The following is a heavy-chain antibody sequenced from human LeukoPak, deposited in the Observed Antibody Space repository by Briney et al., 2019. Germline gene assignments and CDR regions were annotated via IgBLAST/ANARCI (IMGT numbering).Heavy chain of an antibody. CDR2: INHSGST. Sequence: SETLSLTCAVYGGSFSGYYWSWIRQPPGKGLEWIGEINHSGSTNYNPSLKSRVTISVDTSKNQFSLKLSSVTAADMAVYYCARATYYYDSSGYYPDYWGQGTLVTVSS. J-gene: IGHJ4*02. D-gene: IGHD3-22*01. CDR1: GGSFSGYY. CDR3: ARATYYYDSSGYYPDY. V-gene: IGHV4-34*01.